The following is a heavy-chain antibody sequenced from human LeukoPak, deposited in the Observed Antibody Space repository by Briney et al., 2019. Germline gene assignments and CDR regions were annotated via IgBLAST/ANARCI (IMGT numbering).Heavy chain of an antibody. CDR1: GYTFTGYC. V-gene: IGHV1-2*06. J-gene: IGHJ6*02. Sequence: GASVKVSCKASGYTFTGYCMHWVRQAPGQGLEWMGRINPNSGGTNYAQKFQGRVTMTRDTSISTAYMELSRLRSDDTAVYYCARAYNWNDYYYYGMDVWGQGTTVTVSS. CDR3: ARAYNWNDYYYYGMDV. CDR2: INPNSGGT. D-gene: IGHD1-1*01.